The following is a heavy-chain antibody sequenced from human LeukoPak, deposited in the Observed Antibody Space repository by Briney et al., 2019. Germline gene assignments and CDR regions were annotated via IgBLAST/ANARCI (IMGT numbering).Heavy chain of an antibody. J-gene: IGHJ4*02. D-gene: IGHD4-17*01. Sequence: GGSLRLSCSASGFTLDDYAVSWFRQAPGKGLEWVGSIRSKAFGGTPEYAASVRGRFTISRDDSKSIAYLQMNSLKTEDTAVYYCTRNTVTVHFDYWSQGTLVTVSS. CDR1: GFTLDDYA. CDR3: TRNTVTVHFDY. V-gene: IGHV3-49*03. CDR2: IRSKAFGGTP.